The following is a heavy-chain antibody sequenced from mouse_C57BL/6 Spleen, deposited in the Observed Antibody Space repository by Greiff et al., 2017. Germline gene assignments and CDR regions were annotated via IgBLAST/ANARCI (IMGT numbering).Heavy chain of an antibody. CDR2: ISGGGGNT. V-gene: IGHV5-9*01. CDR1: GFTFSSYT. D-gene: IGHD2-3*01. J-gene: IGHJ4*01. CDR3: ASNYDGYPYYYAMDY. Sequence: EVKLVESGGGLVKPGGSLKLSCAASGFTFSSYTMSWVRQTPEKRLEWVATISGGGGNTYYPDSVKGRFTISRDNAKNTLYLQMSSLRSEDTALYYCASNYDGYPYYYAMDYWGQGTSVTVSS.